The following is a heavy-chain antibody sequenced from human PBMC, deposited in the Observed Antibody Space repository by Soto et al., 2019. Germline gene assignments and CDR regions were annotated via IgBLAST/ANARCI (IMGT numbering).Heavy chain of an antibody. CDR2: IMPVSGAA. CDR3: AREQWSHLTSFEHYNGMDV. CDR1: AGSFTNSI. V-gene: IGHV1-69*01. J-gene: IGHJ6*02. D-gene: IGHD2-8*01. Sequence: QVHLVQSGPEVKKPGSSVKVSCRASAGSFTNSIISWVRQARGQGLEWLGAIMPVSGAAIYAQIFKGRITITAAESTSTVYMELSSLRSDDSAVPYCAREQWSHLTSFEHYNGMDVWGQGTPVTVSS.